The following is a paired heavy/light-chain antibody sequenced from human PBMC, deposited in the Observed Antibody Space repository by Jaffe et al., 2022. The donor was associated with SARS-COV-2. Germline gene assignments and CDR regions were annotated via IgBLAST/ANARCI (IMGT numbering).Light chain of an antibody. CDR3: QSADSSGTLV. CDR2: KDS. CDR1: ALPKQY. V-gene: IGLV3-25*03. J-gene: IGLJ2*01. Sequence: SYELTQPPSVSVSPGQTARITCSGDALPKQYAYWYQQKPGQAPVLVIYKDSERPSGIPERFSGSSSGTTVTLTISGVQAEDEADYYCQSADSSGTLVFGGGTKLTVL.
Heavy chain of an antibody. CDR3: ASTPGASAAAQSGDFGFDP. CDR1: GGSISSYY. V-gene: IGHV4-59*01. Sequence: QVQLQESGPGLVKPSETLSLTCTVSGGSISSYYWSWIRQPPGKGLEWIGYIYYSGSTNYNPSLKSRVTISVDTSKNQFSLKLSSVTAADTAVYYCASTPGASAAAQSGDFGFDPWGQGTLVTVSS. CDR2: IYYSGST. D-gene: IGHD6-13*01. J-gene: IGHJ5*02.